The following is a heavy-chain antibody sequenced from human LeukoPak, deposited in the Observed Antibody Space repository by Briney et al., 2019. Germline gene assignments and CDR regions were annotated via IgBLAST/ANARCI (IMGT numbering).Heavy chain of an antibody. CDR3: ARDRHYGSSGPVDY. J-gene: IGHJ4*02. V-gene: IGHV3-30-3*01. Sequence: GGSLRLSCAASGFTFSSYAMHWVRQAPGKGLEWVAVISYDGSNKYYADSVKGRFTISRDNSKNTLYLQMNSLRAEDTAVYYCARDRHYGSSGPVDYWAREPWSPSPQ. CDR2: ISYDGSNK. D-gene: IGHD3-22*01. CDR1: GFTFSSYA.